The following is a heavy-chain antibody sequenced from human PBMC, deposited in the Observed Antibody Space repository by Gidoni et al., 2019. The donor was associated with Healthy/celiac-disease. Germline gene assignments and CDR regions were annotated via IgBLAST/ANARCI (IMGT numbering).Heavy chain of an antibody. D-gene: IGHD2-15*01. V-gene: IGHV4-34*01. CDR1: GGSFSGYY. J-gene: IGHJ6*03. Sequence: QVQLQQWGAGLLKPSETLSLTCAVYGGSFSGYYWSWIRQPPGKGLEWIGEINHSGSTNYNPSLKSRVTISVDTSKNQCSLKLSSVTAADTAVYYCARDVVVAAMVPKTSRYYYMDVWGKGTTVTVSS. CDR2: INHSGST. CDR3: ARDVVVAAMVPKTSRYYYMDV.